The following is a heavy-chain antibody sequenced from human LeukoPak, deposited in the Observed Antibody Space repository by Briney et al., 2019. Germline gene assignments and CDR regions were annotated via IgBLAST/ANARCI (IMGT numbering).Heavy chain of an antibody. CDR3: ANLYGDSDGR. CDR1: GFARNSQA. CDR2: ISGRGDG. J-gene: IGHJ4*02. D-gene: IGHD4-17*01. Sequence: GGSLRISCKASGFARNSQAMHWVRQAPAKGLEWVSAISGRGDGYFAESVKGRFTIFRVNSRNTVFLQMNSLGAEDTAIYYCANLYGDSDGRWGQGTQVTVSS. V-gene: IGHV3-23*01.